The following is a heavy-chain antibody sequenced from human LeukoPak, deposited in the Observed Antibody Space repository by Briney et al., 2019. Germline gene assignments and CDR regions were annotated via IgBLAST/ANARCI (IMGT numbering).Heavy chain of an antibody. D-gene: IGHD3-10*01. CDR2: IYPDDSDT. V-gene: IGHV5-51*01. CDR3: ARLGGDTYYFGSASYPNWYFDL. J-gene: IGHJ2*01. CDR1: GYTFTTYW. Sequence: GESLKISCQASGYTFTTYWIGWVRQMPGKGLECMEIIYPDDSDTTYSPSFQGQVTISADKSFSTAYLQWSSLKASDTAIYYCARLGGDTYYFGSASYPNWYFDLWGRGTLVTVSS.